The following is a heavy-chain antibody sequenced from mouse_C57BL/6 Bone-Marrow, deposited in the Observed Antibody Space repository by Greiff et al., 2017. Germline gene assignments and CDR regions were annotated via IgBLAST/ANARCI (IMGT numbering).Heavy chain of an antibody. CDR3: ARWHYGSSWFAY. D-gene: IGHD1-1*01. V-gene: IGHV1-69*01. Sequence: QVQLQQPGAELVMPGASVKLSCKASGYTFTSYWMHWVKQRPGQGLEWIGEIDPSDSYTNYNQKFKGKSTLTVDKSSSTAYMQLSSLTSEDSAVYYWARWHYGSSWFAYWGQGTLVTVSA. CDR2: IDPSDSYT. CDR1: GYTFTSYW. J-gene: IGHJ3*01.